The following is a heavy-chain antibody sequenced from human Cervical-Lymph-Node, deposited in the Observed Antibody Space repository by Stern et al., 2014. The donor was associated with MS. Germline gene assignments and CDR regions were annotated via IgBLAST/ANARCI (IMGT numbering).Heavy chain of an antibody. D-gene: IGHD2-2*01. CDR2: IWYDGSNK. Sequence: VQLVESGGGVVQPGRSLRLSCAASGFTFSSYGMHWVRQAPGKGLEWVAVIWYDGSNKYYADSVKGRFTISRDNSKNTLYLQMNSLRAEDTAVYYCARVGRYCSSTSCPYYYYGMDVWGQGTTVTVSS. CDR1: GFTFSSYG. J-gene: IGHJ6*02. CDR3: ARVGRYCSSTSCPYYYYGMDV. V-gene: IGHV3-33*01.